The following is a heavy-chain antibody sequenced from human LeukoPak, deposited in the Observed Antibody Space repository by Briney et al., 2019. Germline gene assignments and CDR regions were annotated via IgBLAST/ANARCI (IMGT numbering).Heavy chain of an antibody. CDR2: ISYDGSNK. D-gene: IGHD4-17*01. CDR3: AKSVGYGDYDWFDP. V-gene: IGHV3-30*18. J-gene: IGHJ5*02. Sequence: PGGSLRLSCAASGFTFSSYGMHWVRQAPGKGLEWVAVISYDGSNKYYADSVKGRFTISRDNSKNTLYLQMNSLRAEDTAVHYCAKSVGYGDYDWFDPWGQGTLVTVSS. CDR1: GFTFSSYG.